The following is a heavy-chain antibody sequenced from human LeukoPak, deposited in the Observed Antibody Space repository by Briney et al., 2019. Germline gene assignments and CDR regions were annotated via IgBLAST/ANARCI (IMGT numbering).Heavy chain of an antibody. D-gene: IGHD3-10*01. Sequence: ASVKVSCKASGCTFTSYDINWVRQATGQGLEWMGWMNPNSGNTGYAQKFQGRVTMTRNTSISTAYMELSSLRSEDTAVYYCARTLIRGDAFDIWGQGTMVTVSS. V-gene: IGHV1-8*01. CDR1: GCTFTSYD. CDR3: ARTLIRGDAFDI. CDR2: MNPNSGNT. J-gene: IGHJ3*02.